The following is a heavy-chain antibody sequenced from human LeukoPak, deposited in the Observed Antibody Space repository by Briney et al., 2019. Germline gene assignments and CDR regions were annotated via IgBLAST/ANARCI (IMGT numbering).Heavy chain of an antibody. V-gene: IGHV4-4*09. J-gene: IGHJ4*02. CDR3: AREESGYSSGWSKYYFDY. D-gene: IGHD6-19*01. CDR1: GGSISSYY. CDR2: IYSSGST. Sequence: SETLSLTCTVSGGSISSYYWSWMRQPPGKGLEWIGYIYSSGSTNYNPSLKSRVTISVDTSKNQFSLKLSPVTAADTAVYYCAREESGYSSGWSKYYFDYWGQGTLVTVSS.